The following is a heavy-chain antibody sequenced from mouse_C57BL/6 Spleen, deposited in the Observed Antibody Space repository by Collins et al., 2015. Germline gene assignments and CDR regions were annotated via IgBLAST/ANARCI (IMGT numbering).Heavy chain of an antibody. V-gene: IGHV1-76*01. J-gene: IGHJ1*03. D-gene: IGHD2-3*01. CDR3: ARGAPDGYYLYFDV. Sequence: QVQLKQSGSEVVRPGASVTLSCKASGYTFTDYYINWLKQRPGQGLEWIARIYPVSGTYSNEKFRGKATLTAEKSSSTAYMQLSSLTSEDSAVYFCARGAPDGYYLYFDVWGTGTTVTVSS. CDR2: IYPVSGT. CDR1: GYTFTDYY.